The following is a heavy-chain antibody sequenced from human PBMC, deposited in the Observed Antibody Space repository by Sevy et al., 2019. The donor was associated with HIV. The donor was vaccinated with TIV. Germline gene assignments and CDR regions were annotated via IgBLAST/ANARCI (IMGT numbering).Heavy chain of an antibody. CDR1: GFTFSSYG. V-gene: IGHV3-33*01. D-gene: IGHD3-16*02. CDR2: TWYDGSNK. Sequence: GGSLRLSCAASGFTFSSYGMHWVRQAPGKGLEWVAVTWYDGSNKYYADSVKGRFTISRDNSKNTLYLQMNSLRAEDTAVYYCAREGITFGGVIGPFDYWGQGTLVTVSS. CDR3: AREGITFGGVIGPFDY. J-gene: IGHJ4*02.